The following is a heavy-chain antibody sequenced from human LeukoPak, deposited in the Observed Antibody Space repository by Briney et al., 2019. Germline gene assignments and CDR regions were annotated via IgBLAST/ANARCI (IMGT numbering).Heavy chain of an antibody. CDR2: INHSGST. CDR1: GGSFSGYY. D-gene: IGHD3-10*01. V-gene: IGHV4-34*01. CDR3: AKSNGYGLVDI. Sequence: PSETLSLTCAVYGGSFSGYYWSWIRQPPGKGLKWTGEINHSGSTNYNPSLKSRVTISVVTSKNQFSLKLSSVTAADTAVYYCAKSNGYGLVDIWGQGTMVTVSS. J-gene: IGHJ3*02.